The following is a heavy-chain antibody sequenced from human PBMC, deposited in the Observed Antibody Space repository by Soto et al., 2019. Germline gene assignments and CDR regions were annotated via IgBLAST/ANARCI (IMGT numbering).Heavy chain of an antibody. CDR1: GFTFSSYW. CDR2: INSDGSSI. V-gene: IGHV3-74*01. D-gene: IGHD6-19*01. CDR3: AREMATYSSGPDGFDI. Sequence: EVQVVESGGGLVQPGGSLRLSCAASGFTFSSYWMHWVRQAPGKGLVWVSRINSDGSSISYADSVKGRFTISRDNAKNTRHLQMNSLRGEDTAVYYCAREMATYSSGPDGFDIWGQGTMVTVSS. J-gene: IGHJ3*02.